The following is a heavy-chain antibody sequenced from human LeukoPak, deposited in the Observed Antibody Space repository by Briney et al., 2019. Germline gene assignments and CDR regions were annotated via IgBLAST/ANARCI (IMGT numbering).Heavy chain of an antibody. CDR3: ARHFVGIDI. V-gene: IGHV4-59*08. Sequence: SETLSLTCTVSGGSMSPYHWGWIRQPPGKGLEWIGYIYYSGSTNYNPSLKSRVTISVDTSKNQFSLKLSSVTAADTAVYYCARHFVGIDIWGQGTMVTVSS. J-gene: IGHJ3*02. CDR2: IYYSGST. CDR1: GGSMSPYH. D-gene: IGHD2-15*01.